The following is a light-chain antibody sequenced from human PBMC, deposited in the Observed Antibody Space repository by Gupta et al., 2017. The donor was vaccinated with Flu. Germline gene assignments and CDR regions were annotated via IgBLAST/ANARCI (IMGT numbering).Light chain of an antibody. V-gene: IGKV1-27*01. J-gene: IGKJ1*01. CDR3: QKYNSVPWT. Sequence: GDRVTITCRASQDISNSLAWYQQTPGKVPKLVMFGASTLQSGVPSRFSGSGSGTEFTLTISSLQPEDVATYYCQKYNSVPWTFGQGTKVEIK. CDR1: QDISNS. CDR2: GAS.